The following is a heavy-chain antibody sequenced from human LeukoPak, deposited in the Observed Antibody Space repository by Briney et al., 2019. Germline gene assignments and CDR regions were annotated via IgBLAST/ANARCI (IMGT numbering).Heavy chain of an antibody. CDR3: ARVSHIVVGIFDY. Sequence: SDTLSLTCTVSGGSVSSASYYWSWIRQPPGKGLEWIGYIYYSGSTNYNPSLKSRVTISVDTSKNQFSLKLSSVTAADTAVYYCARVSHIVVGIFDYWGQGTLVTVSS. CDR1: GGSVSSASYY. J-gene: IGHJ4*02. D-gene: IGHD2-21*01. CDR2: IYYSGST. V-gene: IGHV4-61*01.